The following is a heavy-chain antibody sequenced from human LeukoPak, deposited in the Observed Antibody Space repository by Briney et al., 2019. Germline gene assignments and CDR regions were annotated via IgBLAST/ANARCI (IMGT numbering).Heavy chain of an antibody. Sequence: VGSLRLSCAASEFTFSSYWMHWVRQAPGEGLVWVSYINSDGSSTSYADYVKGRFTISRDNARNTLYLQMNSLRVEDTAVYYCARDGSLPDYWGQGTLVTVSS. CDR3: ARDGSLPDY. V-gene: IGHV3-74*01. CDR1: EFTFSSYW. CDR2: INSDGSST. J-gene: IGHJ4*02.